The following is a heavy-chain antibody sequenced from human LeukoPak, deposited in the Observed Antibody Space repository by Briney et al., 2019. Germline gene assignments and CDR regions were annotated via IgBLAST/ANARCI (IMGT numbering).Heavy chain of an antibody. Sequence: ASVKVCCKASGGSFSSYAISWVRQAPGQGLEWMGWISAYNGNTNYAQKLQGRVTMTTDTSTSTAYMELSSLRSDDTAVYYCARDLREYSSSSDYWGQGTLVTVSS. J-gene: IGHJ4*02. V-gene: IGHV1-18*01. D-gene: IGHD6-6*01. CDR1: GGSFSSYA. CDR3: ARDLREYSSSSDY. CDR2: ISAYNGNT.